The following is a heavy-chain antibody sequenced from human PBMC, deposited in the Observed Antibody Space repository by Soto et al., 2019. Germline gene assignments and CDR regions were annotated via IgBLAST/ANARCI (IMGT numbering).Heavy chain of an antibody. CDR1: GYTFTNFG. CDR3: ARGFYDFGVP. CDR2: ISAYNGNT. J-gene: IGHJ5*02. D-gene: IGHD3-3*01. V-gene: IGHV1-18*01. Sequence: ASVKVSCKASGYTFTNFGISWVRQAPGQRLEWMGWISAYNGNTNYAQNFQGRVTMTRDTSTSTVYMELSSLRSEDTAVYYCARGFYDFGVPWGQGTLVTVSS.